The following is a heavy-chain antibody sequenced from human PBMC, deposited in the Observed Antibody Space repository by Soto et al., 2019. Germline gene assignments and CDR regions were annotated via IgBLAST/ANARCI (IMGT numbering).Heavy chain of an antibody. D-gene: IGHD2-2*01. CDR2: IYPGDSDS. CDR3: AKHEGYCSTTTCSNFDY. J-gene: IGHJ4*02. Sequence: ESLEVSWKGSGFTFTSYWIACVRQMAVEGLEWMGIIYPGDSDSSYSPSFQGQVTISADKSINTAYLHWSSLKASDTAIYYCAKHEGYCSTTTCSNFDYWAQGPLVTVSS. V-gene: IGHV5-51*01. CDR1: GFTFTSYW.